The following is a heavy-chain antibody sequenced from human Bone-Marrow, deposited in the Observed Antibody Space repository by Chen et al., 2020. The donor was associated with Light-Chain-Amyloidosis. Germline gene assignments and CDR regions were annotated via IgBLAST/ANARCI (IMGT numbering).Heavy chain of an antibody. D-gene: IGHD3-3*01. CDR1: GGSFSGYY. V-gene: IGHV4-34*01. Sequence: QVQLQQWGAGLLKPSETLSLTCAVYGGSFSGYYWSWIRQPPGKGLEWIGEINHSGSTNYNPSLKSRVTRSVDTSKNQFSLKLSSVTAADTAVYYCARGPSRITIFGVVITRCYFDYWGQGTLVTVSS. CDR2: INHSGST. CDR3: ARGPSRITIFGVVITRCYFDY. J-gene: IGHJ4*02.